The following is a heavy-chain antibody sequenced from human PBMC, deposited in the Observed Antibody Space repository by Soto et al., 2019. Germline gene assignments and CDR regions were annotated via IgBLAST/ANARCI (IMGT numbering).Heavy chain of an antibody. CDR1: GGSMRNYF. J-gene: IGHJ4*02. V-gene: IGHV4-59*01. Sequence: SETLSLTCTVSGGSMRNYFWTWIRQPPGKGLEWIGYIHYSGTTSFFPSYNPSLRSRVTISEDTSKNQFSLKLLSVTTADTAVYFCAVGEASSRNLAPYYLDFWGQGTLVTVSS. CDR3: AVGEASSRNLAPYYLDF. D-gene: IGHD6-13*01. CDR2: IHYSGTT.